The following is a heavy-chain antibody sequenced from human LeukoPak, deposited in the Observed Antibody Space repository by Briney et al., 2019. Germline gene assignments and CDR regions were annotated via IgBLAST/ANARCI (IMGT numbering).Heavy chain of an antibody. D-gene: IGHD3-3*01. V-gene: IGHV4-59*01. CDR2: IYYSGST. Sequence: SETLSLTCTVSGGSISSYYWSWIRQPPGKGLEWIGYIYYSGSTNYNPSLKSRVTISVDTSKNQFSLKLSSVTAADTAVYYCAREGYDFWSGHLPLDVWGQGTTVTVSS. CDR1: GGSISSYY. J-gene: IGHJ6*02. CDR3: AREGYDFWSGHLPLDV.